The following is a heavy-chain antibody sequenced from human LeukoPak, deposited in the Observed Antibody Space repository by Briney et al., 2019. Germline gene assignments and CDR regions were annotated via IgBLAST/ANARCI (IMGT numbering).Heavy chain of an antibody. CDR1: SGSISTSNYY. CDR3: ARSPARPATYYFDY. CDR2: IFYSGST. V-gene: IGHV4-39*07. D-gene: IGHD2-2*01. J-gene: IGHJ4*02. Sequence: SETLSLTCTVSSGSISTSNYYWGWVRQPPGKALEWIGNIFYSGSTYYSPSLKSRITISLDTSRNQFSLKLNSVTAADTAVYYCARSPARPATYYFDYWGQGTLVTVSS.